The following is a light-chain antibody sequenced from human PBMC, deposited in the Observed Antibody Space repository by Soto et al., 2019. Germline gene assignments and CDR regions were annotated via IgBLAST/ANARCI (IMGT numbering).Light chain of an antibody. CDR1: SSDVGGYNY. V-gene: IGLV2-14*03. J-gene: IGLJ1*01. Sequence: QSALTQPASVSGSPGQSITISCIGTSSDVGGYNYVSWYQQHPGKAPKLMIYDVSNRPSGVSNRFSGSKSGNTASLTISGLQEEDDDAYYCSSYTSSSTYVFGTGTKLTVL. CDR3: SSYTSSSTYV. CDR2: DVS.